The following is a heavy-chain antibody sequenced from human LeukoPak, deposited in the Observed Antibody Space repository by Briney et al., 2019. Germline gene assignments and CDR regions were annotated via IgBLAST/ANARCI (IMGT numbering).Heavy chain of an antibody. D-gene: IGHD5-24*01. V-gene: IGHV3-53*05. CDR1: GFTVSSNY. CDR3: AKDGRWLKVGYSYHGVDV. Sequence: AGGSLRLSCAASGFTVSSNYMRWVRQAPGKGLEWVSVIYSGGSTYYADSVKGRFTISRDNSKNTLYLQMNSLRAEDSALYYCAKDGRWLKVGYSYHGVDVWGQGTTVTVSS. J-gene: IGHJ6*02. CDR2: IYSGGST.